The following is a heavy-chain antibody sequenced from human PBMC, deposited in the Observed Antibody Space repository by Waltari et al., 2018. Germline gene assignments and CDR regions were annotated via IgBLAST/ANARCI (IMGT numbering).Heavy chain of an antibody. V-gene: IGHV3-7*03. CDR1: GFNFGAYW. Sequence: DVQLVESGGGLVQPGGSLRLSCAASGFNFGAYWMTWVRLAPGKGLGWVANIKYDGSATYQADSVNGRCAISRDNAHNSLYLQMNSVIADDTAIYFCARGSTGYVRVWDSRGQGTMVTVSS. J-gene: IGHJ4*02. CDR2: IKYDGSAT. CDR3: ARGSTGYVRVWDS. D-gene: IGHD2-2*01.